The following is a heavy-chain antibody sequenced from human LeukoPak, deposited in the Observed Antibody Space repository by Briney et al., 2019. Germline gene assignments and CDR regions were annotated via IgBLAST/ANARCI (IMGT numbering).Heavy chain of an antibody. V-gene: IGHV4-59*01. Sequence: PSETLSLTCTVSGGSISTYYWSWIRQPPGKGLEWIGYTYYSGSTNYNPSLKSRVTISVDTSKNQFSLKLGFVTAADTAVYYCAGEEALGSGSFDYWGQGTLVAVSS. CDR1: GGSISTYY. J-gene: IGHJ4*02. CDR3: AGEEALGSGSFDY. D-gene: IGHD1-26*01. CDR2: TYYSGST.